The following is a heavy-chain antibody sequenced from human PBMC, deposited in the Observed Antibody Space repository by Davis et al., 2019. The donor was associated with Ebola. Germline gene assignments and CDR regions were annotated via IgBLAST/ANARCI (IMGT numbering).Heavy chain of an antibody. CDR3: AKSGLSFGVVKYHYGMDV. CDR1: GFTFSSYA. D-gene: IGHD3-3*01. J-gene: IGHJ6*04. Sequence: GESLKIPCAASGFTFSSYAMSWVRQAPVKGLEWVSAISGSGGSTYYADSVKGRFTISRDNSKKTLYLQMNSLRAEDTAVYYCAKSGLSFGVVKYHYGMDVWGKGTTVTVSS. V-gene: IGHV3-23*01. CDR2: ISGSGGST.